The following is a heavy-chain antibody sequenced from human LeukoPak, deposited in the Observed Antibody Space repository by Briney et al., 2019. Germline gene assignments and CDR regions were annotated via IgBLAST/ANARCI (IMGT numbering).Heavy chain of an antibody. CDR3: ASELYF. CDR1: GFTFSSYT. J-gene: IGHJ4*02. D-gene: IGHD3-10*01. V-gene: IGHV3-21*01. CDR2: ISRSGDSI. Sequence: FSAASGFTFSSYTTNWVRLAPGKGLEWLSSISRSGDSIFYADSVKGRFTISRDSDKTTLYLQMNSLRAEDTAVYYCASELYFWGQGTLVTVSS.